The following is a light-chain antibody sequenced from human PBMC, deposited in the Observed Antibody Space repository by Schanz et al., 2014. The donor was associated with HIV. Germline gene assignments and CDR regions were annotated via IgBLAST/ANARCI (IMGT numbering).Light chain of an antibody. CDR3: AAWDDSLRGWV. V-gene: IGLV1-47*01. CDR2: KTS. J-gene: IGLJ3*02. Sequence: QSVLTQPPSASGTPGQRVTISCSGSSSNIGSNTVNWYQQLPGTAPKLLIYKTSQRPSGVPDRFSGSKSGTSASLAISGLRSDDEAEFYCAAWDDSLRGWVFGGGTKLTVL. CDR1: SSNIGSNT.